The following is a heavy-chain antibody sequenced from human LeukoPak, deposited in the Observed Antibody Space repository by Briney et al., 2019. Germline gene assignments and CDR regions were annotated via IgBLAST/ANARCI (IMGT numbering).Heavy chain of an antibody. CDR2: ISSGGDGT. CDR1: GFTFSSYA. V-gene: IGHV3-23*01. D-gene: IGHD6-13*01. Sequence: GGSLRLSCAASGFTFSSYAMSWVRQAPGKGLEWVSAISSGGDGTYYADSVKGQFTISRDNSKNTLYLQMNSLRAEDTAVYYCAKVPGYSSIFDYWGQGTLVTVSS. J-gene: IGHJ4*02. CDR3: AKVPGYSSIFDY.